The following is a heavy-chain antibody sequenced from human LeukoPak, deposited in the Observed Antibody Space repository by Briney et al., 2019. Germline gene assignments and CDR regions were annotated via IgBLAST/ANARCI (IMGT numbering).Heavy chain of an antibody. CDR1: GASVSGSNYC. J-gene: IGHJ4*02. CDR3: ARVNPTWIQLWAFDY. Sequence: SETLSLTCAVSGASVSGSNYCWGWIRQPPGKGLEWIGSIYHSGSTYYNPSLKSRVTISVDTSKNQFSLKLSSVTAADTAVYYCARVNPTWIQLWAFDYWGQGTLVTVSS. CDR2: IYHSGST. V-gene: IGHV4-39*07. D-gene: IGHD5-18*01.